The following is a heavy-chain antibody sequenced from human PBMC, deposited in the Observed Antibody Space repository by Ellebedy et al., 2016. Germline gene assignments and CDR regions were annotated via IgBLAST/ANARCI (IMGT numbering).Heavy chain of an antibody. Sequence: GGSLRLSCQGSGYTFIHYWIGWVRQLPGRGLEWMGIIYPADSDTRYSPSFQGQAAISADKSTRTAYLHWDSLKASDTATYYCAAVFYPEDFWSGFQRGFDCWGQGSLVSVSS. CDR2: IYPADSDT. D-gene: IGHD3-3*01. CDR1: GYTFIHYW. J-gene: IGHJ4*02. V-gene: IGHV5-51*01. CDR3: AAVFYPEDFWSGFQRGFDC.